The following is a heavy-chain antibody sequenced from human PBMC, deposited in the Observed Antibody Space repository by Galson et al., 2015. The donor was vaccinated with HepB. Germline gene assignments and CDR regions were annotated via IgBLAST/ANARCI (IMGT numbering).Heavy chain of an antibody. V-gene: IGHV3-30*02. CDR3: ARNTPASGYHGLHY. CDR2: IQYNGFTK. J-gene: IGHJ4*02. CDR1: GFNFGTYG. D-gene: IGHD6-25*01. Sequence: SLRLSCAASGFNFGTYGMHWVRQAPGKGLEWVAYIQYNGFTKYYGDSVTGRFTISRDNSKNTLYLQMNSLRPEDTALYHCARNTPASGYHGLHYGGQGTLVTVSS.